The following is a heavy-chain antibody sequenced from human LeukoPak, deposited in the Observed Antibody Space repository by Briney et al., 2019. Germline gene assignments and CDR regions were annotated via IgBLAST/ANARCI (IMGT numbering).Heavy chain of an antibody. V-gene: IGHV3-23*01. CDR3: AKASWVSSADAVL. CDR2: LRGDGET. J-gene: IGHJ4*02. Sequence: GGSLRLSCAASGFIFSDYAMSWVRQAPARGLEWVSSLRGDGETFYADSVRGRFTLSRDDSRNTVYLQLNNLRVEDTAVYYCAKASWVSSADAVLWGQGTLVTVSS. D-gene: IGHD3-16*01. CDR1: GFIFSDYA.